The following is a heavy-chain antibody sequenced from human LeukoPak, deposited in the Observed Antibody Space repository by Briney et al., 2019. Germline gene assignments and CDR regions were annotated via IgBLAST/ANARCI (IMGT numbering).Heavy chain of an antibody. CDR2: ISYDGSNK. J-gene: IGHJ3*02. V-gene: IGHV3-30-3*01. D-gene: IGHD1-1*01. CDR3: ARVAATGIYALVDI. CDR1: GFTFSSYA. Sequence: GGSLRLSCAASGFTFSSYAMHWVRQAPGKGLEWVAVISYDGSNKYYADSVKGRFTISRDNSKNTLYLQMNSLRAEDTAVYYCARVAATGIYALVDIWGQGTMVTVSS.